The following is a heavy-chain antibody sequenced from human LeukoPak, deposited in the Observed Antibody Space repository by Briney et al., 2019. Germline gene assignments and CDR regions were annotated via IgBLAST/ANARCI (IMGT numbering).Heavy chain of an antibody. J-gene: IGHJ4*02. CDR1: GFTFSSYS. CDR2: ISSSSSYI. Sequence: PGGSLRLSCAASGFTFSSYSMNWVRQAPGKGLEWVSSISSSSSYIYYADSVKGRFTISGDNSKNTVYLQMNSLSTEDSALYYCATLTPPYNWNDLEFDYWGQGTLVIVSS. V-gene: IGHV3-21*01. CDR3: ATLTPPYNWNDLEFDY. D-gene: IGHD1-1*01.